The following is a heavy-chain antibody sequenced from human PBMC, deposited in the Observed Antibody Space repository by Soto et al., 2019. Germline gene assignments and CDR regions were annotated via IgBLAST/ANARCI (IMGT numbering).Heavy chain of an antibody. D-gene: IGHD3-10*01. Sequence: GGSLRLSCAASGFTFSSYGMSWVRQAPGKGLEWVSAISGSGGSTYYADSVKGRFTISRDNSKNTLYLQMNSLRAEDTAVYYCAKILWFGIYYYYGMDVWGQGTTVTVSS. CDR2: ISGSGGST. CDR3: AKILWFGIYYYYGMDV. CDR1: GFTFSSYG. V-gene: IGHV3-23*01. J-gene: IGHJ6*02.